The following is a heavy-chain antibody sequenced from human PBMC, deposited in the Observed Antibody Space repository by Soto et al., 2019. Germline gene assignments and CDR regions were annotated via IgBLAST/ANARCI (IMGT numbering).Heavy chain of an antibody. V-gene: IGHV1-18*01. J-gene: IGHJ6*03. D-gene: IGHD2-2*01. Sequence: GASVEVCCEECGYSFTCYGISWVRQAPGQRLEWMGWISAYNGNTNYAQKLQGRVTMTTDTSTSTAYMELRSLRSVDTAVYYCARDEGGFVVVTTARDTGYYYYMDVWGKGTTVTVSS. CDR3: ARDEGGFVVVTTARDTGYYYYMDV. CDR2: ISAYNGNT. CDR1: GYSFTCYG.